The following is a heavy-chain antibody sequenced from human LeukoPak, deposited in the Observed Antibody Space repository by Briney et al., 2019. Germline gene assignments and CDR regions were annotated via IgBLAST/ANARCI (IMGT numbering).Heavy chain of an antibody. CDR2: IYSGGDT. J-gene: IGHJ4*02. D-gene: IGHD3-9*01. V-gene: IGHV3-53*01. Sequence: GGSLSLSCAASGFTVSINYMNLVRQAPGKGLEWVAVIYSGGDTYYADYMKGRFTISRDNSNNTLYLQMNILRAEDTDVYYCARAAKVLRYFDWPREGSLFDYWGQGTVVTVSS. CDR1: GFTVSINY. CDR3: ARAAKVLRYFDWPREGSLFDY.